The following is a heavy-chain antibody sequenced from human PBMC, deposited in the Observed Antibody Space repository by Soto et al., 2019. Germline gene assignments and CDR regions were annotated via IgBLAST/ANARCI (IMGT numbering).Heavy chain of an antibody. CDR2: INAGNSDT. CDR1: GYTFTSYA. V-gene: IGHV1-3*01. CDR3: TRLGGYYQALDS. J-gene: IGHJ4*02. Sequence: RALVKVSCKASGYTFTSYAMHWVRQAPGQRLEWMGWINAGNSDTTYSQKFQGRVTITSDTSASTAYMELTSLRSEDTAVYYCTRLGGYYQALDSWGQGILVTVSS. D-gene: IGHD3-22*01.